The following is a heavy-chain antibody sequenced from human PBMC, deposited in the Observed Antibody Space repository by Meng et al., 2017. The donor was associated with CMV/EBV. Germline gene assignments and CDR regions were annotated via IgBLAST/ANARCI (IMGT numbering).Heavy chain of an antibody. CDR1: GGSISSYY. D-gene: IGHD2-15*01. CDR3: ASKGYCSGGSCYSTYYYGMDV. CDR2: IYYSGST. V-gene: IGHV4-59*01. Sequence: SETLSLTCTDSGGSISSYYWSWIRQPPGKGLEWIGYIYYSGSTNYNPSLKSRVTISVDTSKNQFSLKLSSVTTADTAVYYCASKGYCSGGSCYSTYYYGMDVWGQGTTVTVSS. J-gene: IGHJ6*02.